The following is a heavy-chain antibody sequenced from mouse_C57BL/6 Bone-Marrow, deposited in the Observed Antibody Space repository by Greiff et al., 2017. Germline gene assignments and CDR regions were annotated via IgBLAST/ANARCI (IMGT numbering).Heavy chain of an antibody. CDR3: ARAGPAWFAY. CDR1: GFNIKDYY. V-gene: IGHV14-2*01. Sequence: VQLQQSGAELVKPGASVKLSCTASGFNIKDYYMHWVKQRTEQGLEWIGRIDPGDGETKYAPKFQGKATIPADTSSNTAYLQLSSLTSEDPAVYYCARAGPAWFAYWGQGTLVTVSA. J-gene: IGHJ3*01. CDR2: IDPGDGET.